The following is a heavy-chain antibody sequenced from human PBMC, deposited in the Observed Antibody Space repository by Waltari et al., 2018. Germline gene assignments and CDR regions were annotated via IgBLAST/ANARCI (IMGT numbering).Heavy chain of an antibody. J-gene: IGHJ4*02. CDR1: GFTFSSYS. V-gene: IGHV3-48*01. Sequence: EVQLLESGGGLVQPGGSLRLSCAASGFTFSSYSMNWVRQAPGKGLEWVSYISSSSSTIYYADSVKGRFTISRDNAKNSLYLQMNSLRAEDTAVYYCARDTPPTIWFREGEYYFDYWGQGTLVTVSS. CDR3: ARDTPPTIWFREGEYYFDY. D-gene: IGHD3-10*01. CDR2: ISSSSSTI.